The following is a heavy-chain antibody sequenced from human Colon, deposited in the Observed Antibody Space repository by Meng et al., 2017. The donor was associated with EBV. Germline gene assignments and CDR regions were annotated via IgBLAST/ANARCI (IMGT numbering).Heavy chain of an antibody. D-gene: IGHD5-18*01. CDR2: IYHSGST. V-gene: IGHV4-4*02. CDR1: GGSISSVYW. CDR3: ARGGYYSFDY. Sequence: VHRADSGQGLVNLSDTRPLSCAVSGGSISSVYWWTWVRQSPGKGLEWIGEIYHSGSTNYNPSLKSRVTISVDKSKNQFSLKLTSVNAADTAVYYCARGGYYSFDYWGQRTLVTVSS. J-gene: IGHJ4*02.